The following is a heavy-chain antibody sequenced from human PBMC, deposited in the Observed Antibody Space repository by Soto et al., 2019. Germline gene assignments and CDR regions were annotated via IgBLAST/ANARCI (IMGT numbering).Heavy chain of an antibody. Sequence: EVQLVESGGGLVQPGGSLRLSCAASGFTFSSYSMNWVHQAPGKGLEWVSYISSSSSTIYYADSVKGRFTISRDNAKNSLYLQMNSLRAEDTAVYYCARGGTYYYGSGSYYPYFDYCGQGTLVTVSS. CDR1: GFTFSSYS. CDR2: ISSSSSTI. D-gene: IGHD3-10*01. CDR3: ARGGTYYYGSGSYYPYFDY. V-gene: IGHV3-48*01. J-gene: IGHJ4*02.